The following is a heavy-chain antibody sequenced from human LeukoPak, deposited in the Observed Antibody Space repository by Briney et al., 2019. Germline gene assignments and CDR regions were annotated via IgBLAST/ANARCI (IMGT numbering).Heavy chain of an antibody. D-gene: IGHD5-12*01. CDR1: GYTFTGYY. Sequence: ASVKVSCKASGYTFTGYYMHWVRQAPGQGLEWMGWINSNSGGTNYAQKFQGRVTMTRDTSISTAYMELRSLRSDDSAVYYCARDGRVGRTYEVKGGYMDVWGKGTTVTVSS. J-gene: IGHJ6*03. CDR2: INSNSGGT. CDR3: ARDGRVGRTYEVKGGYMDV. V-gene: IGHV1-2*02.